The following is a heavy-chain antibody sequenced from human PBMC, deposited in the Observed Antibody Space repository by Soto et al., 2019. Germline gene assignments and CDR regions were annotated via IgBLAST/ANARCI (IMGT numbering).Heavy chain of an antibody. J-gene: IGHJ4*02. CDR3: AKDQGSSWYEIDY. Sequence: PGGSLRLSCAASGFTFSSYAMHWVRQAPGKGLEYVSAISGSGGSTYYADSVKGRFTISRDNSKNTLYLQMNSLRAEDTAVYYCAKDQGSSWYEIDYWGQGTLVTVS. CDR2: ISGSGGST. D-gene: IGHD6-13*01. V-gene: IGHV3-23*01. CDR1: GFTFSSYA.